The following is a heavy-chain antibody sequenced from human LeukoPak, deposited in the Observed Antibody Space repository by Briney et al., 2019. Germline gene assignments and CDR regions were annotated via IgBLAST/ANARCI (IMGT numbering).Heavy chain of an antibody. CDR1: GGSISSRGYY. D-gene: IGHD3-10*01. CDR3: ASAVVRGVIINNRFDP. J-gene: IGHJ5*02. CDR2: IYYSGST. V-gene: IGHV4-39*01. Sequence: SETLSLTCTVSGGSISSRGYYWGWIRQPPGKGLEWIGSIYYSGSTYYNPSLKSRVTISVDTSKNQFSLKLSSVTAADTAVYYCASAVVRGVIINNRFDPWGQGTLVTVSS.